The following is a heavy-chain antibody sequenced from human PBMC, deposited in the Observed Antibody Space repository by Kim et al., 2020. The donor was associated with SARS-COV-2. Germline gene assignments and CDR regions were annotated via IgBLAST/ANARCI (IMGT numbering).Heavy chain of an antibody. CDR3: ARPEIAAAVLSHFDY. V-gene: IGHV3-30*07. D-gene: IGHD6-13*01. J-gene: IGHJ4*02. Sequence: DSVKGRFTISRANSKNTLYLQMNSLRAEDTAVYYCARPEIAAAVLSHFDYWGQGTLVTVSS.